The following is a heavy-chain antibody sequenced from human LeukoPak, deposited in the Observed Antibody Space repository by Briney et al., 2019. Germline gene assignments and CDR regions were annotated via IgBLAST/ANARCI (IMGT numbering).Heavy chain of an antibody. Sequence: LETLSLTCTVSGGSISSSSYYWGWIRQPPGKGLEWIGSIYYSGSTYYNPSLKSRVTISVDTSKNQFSLKLSSVAAADTAVYYCARHGAASSSWYASPQHFDYWGQGTLVTVSS. CDR3: ARHGAASSSWYASPQHFDY. CDR2: IYYSGST. J-gene: IGHJ4*02. D-gene: IGHD6-13*01. V-gene: IGHV4-39*01. CDR1: GGSISSSSYY.